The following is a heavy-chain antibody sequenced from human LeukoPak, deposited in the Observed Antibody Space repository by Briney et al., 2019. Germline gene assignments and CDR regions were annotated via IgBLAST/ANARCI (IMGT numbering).Heavy chain of an antibody. CDR1: GYTFTIYG. V-gene: IGHV1-18*01. CDR2: ISAYNGNT. CDR3: ARDVGRSYDLDY. J-gene: IGHJ4*02. Sequence: ASVKVSFKASGYTFTIYGISWVRQAPGQGLEGMGWISAYNGNTDYAQSLQGRVTMTIDTSTSTVYMELRSLRSDDTAVYYCARDVGRSYDLDYWGQGTLVTVSS. D-gene: IGHD3-16*01.